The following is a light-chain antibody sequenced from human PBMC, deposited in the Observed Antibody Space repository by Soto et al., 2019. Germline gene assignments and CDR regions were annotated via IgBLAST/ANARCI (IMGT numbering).Light chain of an antibody. CDR1: QSITYR. Sequence: IQETGNPSTLASALGDRVTITSLASQSITYRLAWYQQKPGKAPSLLVYDASSLESGVPSRFSGSGSGTEFTLTISSLQPDDFATYFCQQDNSYSWTFAQGTKVDVK. CDR3: QQDNSYSWT. CDR2: DAS. V-gene: IGKV1-5*01. J-gene: IGKJ1*01.